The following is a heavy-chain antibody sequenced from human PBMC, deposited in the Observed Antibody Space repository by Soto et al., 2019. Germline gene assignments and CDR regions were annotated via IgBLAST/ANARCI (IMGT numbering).Heavy chain of an antibody. D-gene: IGHD6-13*01. Sequence: QVQLQESGPGLVKPSQTLSLTCTVSGGSISTDDHYWSWIRQPPGKGLEWIGYIYYTGSTHYNPSLKSRLFTSLDTSKNQFSLQLTSVTAADTAVYYCASLRSRWNIDYWGQGTLGTVSS. CDR2: IYYTGST. CDR1: GGSISTDDHY. V-gene: IGHV4-30-4*01. J-gene: IGHJ4*02. CDR3: ASLRSRWNIDY.